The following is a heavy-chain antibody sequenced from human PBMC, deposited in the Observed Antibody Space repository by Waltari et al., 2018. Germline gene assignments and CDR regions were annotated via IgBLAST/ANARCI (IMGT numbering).Heavy chain of an antibody. CDR3: AREPASGSYLATSYYYYYGMDV. J-gene: IGHJ6*02. Sequence: QVQLVQSGAEVKKPGSSVKVSCKASGGTFSSYAISWVRQAPGQGLEWMGRIIPIFGTANYAQKFQGRVTITADKSTSTAYMELSSLRSEDTAVYYCAREPASGSYLATSYYYYYGMDVWGQGTTVTVSS. CDR2: IIPIFGTA. CDR1: GGTFSSYA. D-gene: IGHD1-26*01. V-gene: IGHV1-69*08.